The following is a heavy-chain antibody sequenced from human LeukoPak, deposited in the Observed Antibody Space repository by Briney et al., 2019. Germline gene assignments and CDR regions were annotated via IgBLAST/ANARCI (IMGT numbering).Heavy chain of an antibody. CDR1: GYTFTGYY. V-gene: IGHV1-46*01. J-gene: IGHJ4*02. CDR3: ARDGGLYYDSSGYYLGPDY. CDR2: INPSGGST. D-gene: IGHD3-22*01. Sequence: ASVKVSCKASGYTFTGYYMHWVRQAPGQGLEWMGIINPSGGSTSYAQKFQGRVTMTRDTSTSTVYMELSSLRSEDTAVYYCARDGGLYYDSSGYYLGPDYWGQGTLVTVSS.